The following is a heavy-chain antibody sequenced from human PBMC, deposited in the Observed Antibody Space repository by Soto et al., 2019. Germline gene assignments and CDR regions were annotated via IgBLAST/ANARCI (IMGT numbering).Heavy chain of an antibody. CDR1: GFTFNNYA. CDR3: AKGRGGSGSLTPRVDF. Sequence: EVQLLESGGGLVQPGGSLRLSCAASGFTFNNYAMTWVRQAPGKGLEWVSAISGGGDTTSYADSVKGRFTVARDGSKNTRDLQMSSLRAEDTALYYCAKGRGGSGSLTPRVDFWGQGTLVTVSS. J-gene: IGHJ4*02. CDR2: ISGGGDTT. V-gene: IGHV3-23*01. D-gene: IGHD3-10*01.